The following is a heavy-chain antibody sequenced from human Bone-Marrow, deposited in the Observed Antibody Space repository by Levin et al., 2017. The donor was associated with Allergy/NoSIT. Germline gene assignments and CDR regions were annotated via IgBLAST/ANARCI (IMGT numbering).Heavy chain of an antibody. CDR3: ARVPALRFLDWFLDY. CDR2: VYFSGST. Sequence: SETLSLTCTVSGDSIISASYYWGWVRQPPGKGLEWIGSVYFSGSTYLSPFLKSRVTMSVDTSRSHFSLNLSSVTAADTAVYYCARVPALRFLDWFLDYWGRGVLVTVSS. CDR1: GDSIISASYY. V-gene: IGHV4-39*02. J-gene: IGHJ4*02. D-gene: IGHD3-9*01.